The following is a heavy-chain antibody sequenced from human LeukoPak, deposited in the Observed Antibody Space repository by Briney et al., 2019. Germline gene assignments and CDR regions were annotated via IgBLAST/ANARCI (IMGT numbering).Heavy chain of an antibody. D-gene: IGHD1-14*01. Sequence: PSETLSLTCTVSGGSISSSSYYWGWIRQPPGKGLEWIGIVYYNGKTYYNPSLKSRVTISADTSRNQFSLKVNSVTAADTAVYFCARLSQLIPGRSFDYWGQGNLVTVSS. CDR2: VYYNGKT. V-gene: IGHV4-39*01. CDR1: GGSISSSSYY. J-gene: IGHJ4*02. CDR3: ARLSQLIPGRSFDY.